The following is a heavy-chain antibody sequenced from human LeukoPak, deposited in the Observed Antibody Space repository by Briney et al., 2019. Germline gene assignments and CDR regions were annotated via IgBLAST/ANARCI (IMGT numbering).Heavy chain of an antibody. CDR3: ARLCDFWSGCYMDV. CDR2: IYFSGTT. D-gene: IGHD3-3*01. V-gene: IGHV4-39*01. J-gene: IGHJ6*03. Sequence: PSETLSLTCTVSGGSISSSSYFWGWFREPPEKGLEWIGNIYFSGTTYYNPSLKSRVTIFVDTSKNQFSLKLSSVTAADTAVYYCARLCDFWSGCYMDVWGKGTTVTVSS. CDR1: GGSISSSSYF.